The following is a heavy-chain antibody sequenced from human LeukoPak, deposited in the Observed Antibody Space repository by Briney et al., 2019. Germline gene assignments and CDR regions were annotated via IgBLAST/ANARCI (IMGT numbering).Heavy chain of an antibody. Sequence: PSETLSLTCTVSGGSISSYYWSWIRQPPGKGLEWIGYIYYSGSTNYNPSLKSRVTISVDTSKNQFSLKLSSVTAADTAVYYCARGHYGDYEYYYYMDVWGKGATVTVSS. D-gene: IGHD4-17*01. CDR1: GGSISSYY. J-gene: IGHJ6*03. CDR2: IYYSGST. V-gene: IGHV4-59*01. CDR3: ARGHYGDYEYYYYMDV.